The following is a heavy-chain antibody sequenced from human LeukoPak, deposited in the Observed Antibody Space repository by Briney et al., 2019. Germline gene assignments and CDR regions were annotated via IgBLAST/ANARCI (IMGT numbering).Heavy chain of an antibody. Sequence: APGKVSCKASVYTFTSNGTSWGPQAPGQGREWWGWTSAYNGNTNYAQKPQGRVTMTTDTSTSTAYMELRSLRSDDTAVYYCARGVYCSSTSCYRVWFDPWGQGTLVTVSS. CDR1: VYTFTSNG. J-gene: IGHJ5*02. CDR2: TSAYNGNT. V-gene: IGHV1-18*01. CDR3: ARGVYCSSTSCYRVWFDP. D-gene: IGHD2-2*02.